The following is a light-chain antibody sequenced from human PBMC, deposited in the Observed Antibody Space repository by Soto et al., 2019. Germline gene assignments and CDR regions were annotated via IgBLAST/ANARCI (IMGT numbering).Light chain of an antibody. CDR3: QQSYSTLLP. Sequence: DIQMTRHTSTLSASVGDRVTITCRASQSISRWLAWYQQKPGKAPKLLIYYASSLQSGVPSRFSGSASGTDFTLTIISLQPEHFATYYCQQSYSTLLPFGQGSMV. V-gene: IGKV1-5*01. J-gene: IGKJ1*01. CDR1: QSISRW. CDR2: YAS.